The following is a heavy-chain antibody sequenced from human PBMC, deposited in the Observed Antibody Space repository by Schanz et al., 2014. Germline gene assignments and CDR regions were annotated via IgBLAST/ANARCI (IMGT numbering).Heavy chain of an antibody. Sequence: QVQLQESGPGLLKPSETLSLTCTVSGGSIRSYFWSWIRQPPGKGLEWIGFISYSGSTYYNPSLKSRVTISLDTSKNQFSLTLTSLTAADTAVYYCARDTTWRLDLWGRGTLVTVSS. V-gene: IGHV4-59*12. CDR1: GGSIRSYF. J-gene: IGHJ2*01. CDR3: ARDTTWRLDL. D-gene: IGHD1-1*01. CDR2: ISYSGST.